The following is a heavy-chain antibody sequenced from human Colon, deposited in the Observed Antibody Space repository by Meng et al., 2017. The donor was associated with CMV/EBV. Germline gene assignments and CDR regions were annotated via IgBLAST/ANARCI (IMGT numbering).Heavy chain of an antibody. CDR3: AKECGSTSCSSAPDY. V-gene: IGHV3-9*01. J-gene: IGHJ4*02. D-gene: IGHD2-2*01. CDR2: ISWNSGSI. CDR1: GFTFDDYA. Sequence: SLKISCAASGFTFDDYAMHWVRQAPGKGLEWVSGISWNSGSIGYADSVKGRFTISRDNAKNSLYLQMNSLRAEDTALYYCAKECGSTSCSSAPDYWGQGTLVTVSS.